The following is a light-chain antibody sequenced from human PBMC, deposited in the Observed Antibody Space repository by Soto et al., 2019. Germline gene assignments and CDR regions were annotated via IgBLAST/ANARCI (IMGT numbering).Light chain of an antibody. CDR2: KAS. V-gene: IGKV1-5*03. CDR1: QSISSW. J-gene: IGKJ2*01. CDR3: QQYNSYSYT. Sequence: DIQMTQSPSTLSPSVGDRVTITCRASQSISSWLAWYQQKPGKAPKLLIYKASTLESGVPSRFSGNGSWTEFTLTISSLQPDDFATYYCQQYNSYSYTFGQGTKLEIK.